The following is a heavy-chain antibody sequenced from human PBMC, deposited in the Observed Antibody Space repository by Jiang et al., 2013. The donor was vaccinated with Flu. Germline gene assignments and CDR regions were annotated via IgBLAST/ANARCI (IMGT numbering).Heavy chain of an antibody. J-gene: IGHJ4*02. CDR1: GYTFTSYG. CDR3: ARGRLGEWELLRSYFDY. V-gene: IGHV1-18*01. CDR2: ISAYNGNT. D-gene: IGHD1-26*01. Sequence: GAEVKKPGASVKVSCKASGYTFTSYGISWVRQAPGQGLEWMGWISAYNGNTNYAQKLQGRVTMTTDTSTSTAYMELRSLRSDDTAVYYCARGRLGEWELLRSYFDYWGQGTLVTVSS.